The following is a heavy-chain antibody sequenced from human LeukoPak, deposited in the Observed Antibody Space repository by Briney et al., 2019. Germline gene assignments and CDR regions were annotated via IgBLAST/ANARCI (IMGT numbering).Heavy chain of an antibody. CDR3: ARDLGWRYDILTGIIPTSGAFDI. CDR2: IYTSGST. D-gene: IGHD3-9*01. Sequence: PSETLSLTCTVSGGSISSYYWSWIRQPAGKGLEWIGRIYTSGSTNYNPSLKSRVTMSVDTSKNQFSLKLSSVTAADTAVYYCARDLGWRYDILTGIIPTSGAFDIWSQGTMVTVSS. CDR1: GGSISSYY. V-gene: IGHV4-4*07. J-gene: IGHJ3*02.